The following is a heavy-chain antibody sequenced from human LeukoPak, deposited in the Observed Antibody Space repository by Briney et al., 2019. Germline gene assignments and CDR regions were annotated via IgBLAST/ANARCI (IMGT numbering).Heavy chain of an antibody. CDR2: ISGSGGST. J-gene: IGHJ6*02. CDR3: AKGTTDYDFWSGHLFGMDV. D-gene: IGHD3-3*01. Sequence: GGSLRLSCAASGFTFSSYAMSWVRQAPGKGLEWVSAISGSGGSTYYADSVKGRFTISRDNSKNTLYLQMNSLRAEDTAVYYCAKGTTDYDFWSGHLFGMDVWGQGTTVTVSS. CDR1: GFTFSSYA. V-gene: IGHV3-23*01.